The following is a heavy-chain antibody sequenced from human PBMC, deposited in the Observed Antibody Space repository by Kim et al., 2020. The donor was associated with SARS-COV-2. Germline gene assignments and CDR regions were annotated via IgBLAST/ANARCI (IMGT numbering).Heavy chain of an antibody. D-gene: IGHD3-22*01. Sequence: SETLSLTCTVSGGSISSYYWSWIRQPPGKGLEWIGYIYYSGSTNYNPSLKSRVTISVDTSKNQFSLKPSSVTAADTAVYYCVTYYYDSSGYYFFDYWGQGTLVTVSS. CDR2: IYYSGST. CDR1: GGSISSYY. J-gene: IGHJ4*02. CDR3: VTYYYDSSGYYFFDY. V-gene: IGHV4-59*13.